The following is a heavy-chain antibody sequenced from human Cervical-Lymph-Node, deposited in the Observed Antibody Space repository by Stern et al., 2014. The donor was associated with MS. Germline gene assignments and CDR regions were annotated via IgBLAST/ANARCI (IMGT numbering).Heavy chain of an antibody. V-gene: IGHV4-59*08. Sequence: VQLVQSGPGLVKPSETLSLTCTVSGGSISSYYWSWIRQPPGKGLEWIGYIYINGNTNYNPSLKSRVTISVDASKEQSSLKLSSVTAADTAVYFCARHQATGYNYISYYYGLDVWGQGTTVTVSS. J-gene: IGHJ6*02. CDR1: GGSISSYY. D-gene: IGHD5-24*01. CDR3: ARHQATGYNYISYYYGLDV. CDR2: IYINGNT.